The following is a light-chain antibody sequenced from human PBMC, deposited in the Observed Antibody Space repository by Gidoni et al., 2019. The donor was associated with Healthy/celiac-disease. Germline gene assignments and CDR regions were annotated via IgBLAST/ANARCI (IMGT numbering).Light chain of an antibody. CDR3: QQYNSYPWT. CDR1: QSISSW. CDR2: KAS. Sequence: DIPMTQSPSTLSASVGDRVTITCRASQSISSWLAWYQQKPGKAPKLLIYKASSLESGVPSRFSGSGSGTEFTLTISSLQPDDFATYYCQQYNSYPWTFXQXTKVEIK. J-gene: IGKJ1*01. V-gene: IGKV1-5*03.